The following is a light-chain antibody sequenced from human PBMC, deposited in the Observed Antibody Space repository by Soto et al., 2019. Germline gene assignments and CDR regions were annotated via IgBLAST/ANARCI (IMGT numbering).Light chain of an antibody. CDR1: QSLLSSNGNNY. CDR3: MQGLTTPLT. Sequence: DIVLTQSPLSLPVTPGEPASISCRSSQSLLSSNGNNYLDWYLQKQGQSPKVLIYLGSNRASGVPDRFSGSGSGTDFTLKISRVEAEDVGVYYCMQGLTTPLTFGGGTKVEIK. V-gene: IGKV2-28*01. J-gene: IGKJ4*01. CDR2: LGS.